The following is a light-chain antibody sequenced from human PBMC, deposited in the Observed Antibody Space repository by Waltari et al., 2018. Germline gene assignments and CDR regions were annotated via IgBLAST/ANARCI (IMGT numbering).Light chain of an antibody. CDR3: LQVNSYPFT. Sequence: IQLTQSPLSLSASVGDRVTITCRASQCISSYLAWYQQKAGRAPKLLIYGGSTLPNGVPSRFSGSGFGTDFTLTISSLQPEDFATYYCLQVNSYPFTFGPGTTVDIK. CDR1: QCISSY. V-gene: IGKV1-9*01. CDR2: GGS. J-gene: IGKJ3*01.